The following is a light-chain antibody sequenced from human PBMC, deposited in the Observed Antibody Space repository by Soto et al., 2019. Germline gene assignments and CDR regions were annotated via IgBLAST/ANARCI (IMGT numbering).Light chain of an antibody. CDR3: QRSATSSIT. V-gene: IGKV3-20*01. Sequence: EIVLTQSPGTLSLSPGERATLSCRASQSVTNNQFAWFRQKPGQAPRLLIWGVSNRATGIPDMFSGSGSGTDFTVTISRRELEDFAVYLCQRSATSSITFGQVTRLDIK. CDR1: QSVTNNQ. CDR2: GVS. J-gene: IGKJ5*01.